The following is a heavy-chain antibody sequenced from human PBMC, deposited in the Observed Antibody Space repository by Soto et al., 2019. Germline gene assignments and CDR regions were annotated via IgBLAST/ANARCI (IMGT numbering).Heavy chain of an antibody. Sequence: ASVKVSCKASGYTFTGYYMHWVRQAPGQGLEWMGWINPNSGGTNYAQKFQGRVTMTRDTSISTAYMELSRLRSDDTAVYYCARDIVLMVHATSYYYYYGMDVWGQGTTVTVSS. CDR1: GYTFTGYY. J-gene: IGHJ6*02. CDR2: INPNSGGT. CDR3: ARDIVLMVHATSYYYYYGMDV. D-gene: IGHD2-8*01. V-gene: IGHV1-2*02.